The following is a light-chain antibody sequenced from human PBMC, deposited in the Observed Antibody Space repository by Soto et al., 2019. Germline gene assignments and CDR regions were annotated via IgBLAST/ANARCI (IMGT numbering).Light chain of an antibody. CDR3: QKYYSTPWT. CDR2: WAS. CDR1: QILYSSNNKNY. J-gene: IGKJ1*01. V-gene: IGKV4-1*01. Sequence: DIVMTQSPDSLAVSLGERATINCKSSQILYSSNNKNYLAWYQQKPGHPPELLIYWASTRESGVPDRFSGSGSGTDFTLTISSLQAEDVAVYYCQKYYSTPWTFGQGPKVEIK.